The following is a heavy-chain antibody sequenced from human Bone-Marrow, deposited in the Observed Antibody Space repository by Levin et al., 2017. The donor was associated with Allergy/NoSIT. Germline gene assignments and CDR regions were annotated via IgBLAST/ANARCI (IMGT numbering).Heavy chain of an antibody. V-gene: IGHV3-21*01. CDR1: GFTFSYYS. CDR3: ARNYYDSSGYLNYYYYGMDV. J-gene: IGHJ6*02. CDR2: MSSSGSYI. D-gene: IGHD3-22*01. Sequence: GASVKVSCATSGFTFSYYSMNWVRQAPGKGLEWVSSMSSSGSYIYYADSVKGRFTISTDNAKKSLYLHMNSLRAEDTAVYYCARNYYDSSGYLNYYYYGMDVWGHGTTVTVSS.